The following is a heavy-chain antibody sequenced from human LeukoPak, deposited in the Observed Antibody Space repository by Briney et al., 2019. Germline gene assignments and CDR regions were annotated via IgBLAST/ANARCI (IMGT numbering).Heavy chain of an antibody. CDR3: ARPGDYDISGYPGL. J-gene: IGHJ4*02. V-gene: IGHV3-48*02. D-gene: IGHD3-22*01. CDR2: NSSSSSTM. Sequence: PCGSLRLSCAACGFTFSSYSMNWGRQAPGKVMGWVSINSSSSSTMYYADSVKGRFTISRDNAKNSLYLQMNSLRDEDTAVYYCARPGDYDISGYPGLWGQGTLVTVSS. CDR1: GFTFSSYS.